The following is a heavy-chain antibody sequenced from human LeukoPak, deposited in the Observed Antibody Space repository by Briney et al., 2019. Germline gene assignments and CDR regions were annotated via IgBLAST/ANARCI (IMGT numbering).Heavy chain of an antibody. Sequence: TSYADSVKGRFTISRDNAKNTLYLQMNSLRAEDTAVYYCARDSLYYYDSSGYLSLGDAFDIWGQGTMVTVSS. CDR3: ARDSLYYYDSSGYLSLGDAFDI. CDR2: T. V-gene: IGHV3-74*01. D-gene: IGHD3-22*01. J-gene: IGHJ3*02.